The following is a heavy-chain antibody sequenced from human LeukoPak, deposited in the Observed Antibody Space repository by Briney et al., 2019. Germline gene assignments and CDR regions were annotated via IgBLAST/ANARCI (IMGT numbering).Heavy chain of an antibody. Sequence: SETLSLTCTVSGGSISSYYWSWIRQPPGKGLEWIGYLYYSGSTNYNPSLKSRVTISVDTSKNQFSLKLSSVTAADTAVYYCARYYGSGSYSYYFDYWGQGTLVTVSS. J-gene: IGHJ4*02. CDR2: LYYSGST. CDR3: ARYYGSGSYSYYFDY. V-gene: IGHV4-59*01. CDR1: GGSISSYY. D-gene: IGHD3-10*01.